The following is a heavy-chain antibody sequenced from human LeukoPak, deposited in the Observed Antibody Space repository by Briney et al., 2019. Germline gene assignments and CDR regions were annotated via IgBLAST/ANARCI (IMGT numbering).Heavy chain of an antibody. V-gene: IGHV1-18*01. Sequence: ASVKVSCKASGGTFSSYSITWVRQAPGQGLEWMGWISAYNGNTNYAQKLQGRVTMTTDTSTSTAYMELRSLRSDDTAVYYCAREAVANLDYWGQGTLVTVSS. D-gene: IGHD6-19*01. J-gene: IGHJ4*02. CDR1: GGTFSSYS. CDR3: AREAVANLDY. CDR2: ISAYNGNT.